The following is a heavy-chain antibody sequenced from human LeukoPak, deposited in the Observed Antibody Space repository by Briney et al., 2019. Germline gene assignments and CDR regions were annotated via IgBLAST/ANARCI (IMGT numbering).Heavy chain of an antibody. V-gene: IGHV3-33*01. Sequence: GGSLRLSCAASGFTFSSYGMHWVRQAPGKGLEWVAVIWYDGSNKYYADSVKGRFTISRDNSKNTLYLQMNSLRAEDTAVYYCARDRRHLYYYYGMDVWGQGTTVTVSS. CDR3: ARDRRHLYYYYGMDV. J-gene: IGHJ6*02. CDR2: IWYDGSNK. CDR1: GFTFSSYG.